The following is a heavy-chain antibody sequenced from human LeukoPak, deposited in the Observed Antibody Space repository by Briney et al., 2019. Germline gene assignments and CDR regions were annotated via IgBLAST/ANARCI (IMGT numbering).Heavy chain of an antibody. CDR1: GFTFSSYS. V-gene: IGHV3-21*01. D-gene: IGHD3-10*01. J-gene: IGHJ4*02. CDR2: ISSSSSYI. Sequence: GGSLRLSCAASGFTFSSYSMNWVRQAPGKGLEWVSSISSSSSYIYYADSVKGRFTISRDNAKNSLYLQMNSLRAEDTAVYYCARDPASPWFGVFTEYYFDYWGQGTLVTVSS. CDR3: ARDPASPWFGVFTEYYFDY.